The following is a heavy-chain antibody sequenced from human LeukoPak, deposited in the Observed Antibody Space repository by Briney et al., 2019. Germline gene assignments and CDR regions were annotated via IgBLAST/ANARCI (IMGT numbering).Heavy chain of an antibody. V-gene: IGHV4-61*02. J-gene: IGHJ6*03. Sequence: SQTLSLTCTVSGGSISSGSYYWSWIRQPAGKGLEWIGRIYTSGSTNYNPSLKSRVTISVDTSKNQFSLKLSSVTAADTAVYYCASDAYYVNYYYYMDVWGKGTTVTVSS. CDR3: ASDAYYVNYYYYMDV. CDR2: IYTSGST. D-gene: IGHD2/OR15-2a*01. CDR1: GGSISSGSYY.